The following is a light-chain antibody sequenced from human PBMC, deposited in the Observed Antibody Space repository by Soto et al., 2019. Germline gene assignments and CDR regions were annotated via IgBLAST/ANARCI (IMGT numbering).Light chain of an antibody. Sequence: DIQMTQSPSTLSASVGDRVTITCRASQSITSWLAWYQQKPGKAPNLLINMASTLASGVPSRFSGSESCTEFTLTISSLQTDDFATYYCQPYHSYPWTFGKGTTVAVK. J-gene: IGKJ1*01. V-gene: IGKV1-5*03. CDR2: MAS. CDR3: QPYHSYPWT. CDR1: QSITSW.